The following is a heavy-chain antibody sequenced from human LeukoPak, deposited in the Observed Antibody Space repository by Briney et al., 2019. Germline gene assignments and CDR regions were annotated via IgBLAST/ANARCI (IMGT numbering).Heavy chain of an antibody. V-gene: IGHV4-38-2*02. Sequence: KPSETLPLTCAVSGYSISSGYYWGWIRQPPGKGLEWIGSIYHSGSTYYNPSLKSRVTISVDTSKNQFSLKLSSVTAADTAVYYCARDTLVGATNFDYWGQGTLVTVSS. CDR2: IYHSGST. CDR1: GYSISSGYY. CDR3: ARDTLVGATNFDY. D-gene: IGHD1-26*01. J-gene: IGHJ4*02.